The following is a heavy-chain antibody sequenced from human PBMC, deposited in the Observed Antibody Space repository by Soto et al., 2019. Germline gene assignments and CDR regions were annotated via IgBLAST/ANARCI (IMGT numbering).Heavy chain of an antibody. CDR3: ARDQSFDRTYYYGMDV. CDR2: ISPFNGNT. J-gene: IGHJ6*02. CDR1: GDPITHYG. Sequence: ESSEHASCMSSGDPITHYGITWMRQPPDQGLEWMGWISPFNGNTNYGQTLQGRVTLTTETSTSTVYMELRSLRSDDTAVYYCARDQSFDRTYYYGMDVWGQGTTVTVSS. D-gene: IGHD3-16*01. V-gene: IGHV1-18*01.